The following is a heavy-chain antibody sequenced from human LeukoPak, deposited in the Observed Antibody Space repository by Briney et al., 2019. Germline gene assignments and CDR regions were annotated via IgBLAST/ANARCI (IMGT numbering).Heavy chain of an antibody. Sequence: PGGSLRLSCAASGFTFSSYWMSWVRQAPGKGLEWVANIKQDGSEKYYVDSVKGRFTISRDNAKNSLYLQMNSLRAEDTAVYYCARHNDYVWGSYRYWGPFDYWGQGTLVTVSS. CDR3: ARHNDYVWGSYRYWGPFDY. CDR2: IKQDGSEK. D-gene: IGHD3-16*02. V-gene: IGHV3-7*01. J-gene: IGHJ4*02. CDR1: GFTFSSYW.